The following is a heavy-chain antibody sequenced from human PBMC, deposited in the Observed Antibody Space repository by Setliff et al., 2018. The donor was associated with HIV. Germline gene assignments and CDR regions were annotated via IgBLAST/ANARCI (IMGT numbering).Heavy chain of an antibody. Sequence: GGSLRLSCAASGFTVSSNYINWVRQAPGKGLEWVSVVYSDGSSSYADSVKGRFTISRDNSKNTVYLQMNSLRAEDTAVYYCATDYYGSSFDYWGQGTLVTVSS. D-gene: IGHD3-10*01. V-gene: IGHV3-53*01. J-gene: IGHJ4*02. CDR3: ATDYYGSSFDY. CDR1: GFTVSSNY. CDR2: VYSDGSS.